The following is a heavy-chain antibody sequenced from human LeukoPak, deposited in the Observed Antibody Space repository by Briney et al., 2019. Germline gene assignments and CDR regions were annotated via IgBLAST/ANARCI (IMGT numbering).Heavy chain of an antibody. Sequence: GGSLRLSCAASGFTFSSYEMNWVRQAPGKGLEWVSYISSSGITIYYADSVKGRFTISRGNARNSLYLQMNSLRAEDTAVYYCARDTYYYDSSGYLVLDYWGQGTLVTVSS. CDR1: GFTFSSYE. D-gene: IGHD3-22*01. V-gene: IGHV3-48*03. J-gene: IGHJ4*02. CDR2: ISSSGITI. CDR3: ARDTYYYDSSGYLVLDY.